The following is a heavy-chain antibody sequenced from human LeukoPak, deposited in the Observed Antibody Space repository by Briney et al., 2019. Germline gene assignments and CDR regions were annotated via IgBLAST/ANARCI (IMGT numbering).Heavy chain of an antibody. CDR1: GFTFSTYA. D-gene: IGHD3-22*01. Sequence: PGRSLRLSCAASGFTFSTYAMSWVRQAPGKGLAWVASVKSDGAGTHYADSVKGRFTISRDNSKNILYLQMNSLRAEDTAIYYCARCTTASSGWCNWLDPWGQGTLVTVSS. V-gene: IGHV3-23*01. J-gene: IGHJ5*02. CDR2: VKSDGAGT. CDR3: ARCTTASSGWCNWLDP.